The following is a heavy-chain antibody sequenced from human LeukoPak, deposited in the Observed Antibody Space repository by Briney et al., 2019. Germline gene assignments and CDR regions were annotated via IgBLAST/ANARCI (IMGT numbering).Heavy chain of an antibody. D-gene: IGHD1-7*01. Sequence: PSETLSLTCTVSGGSISSYYWSWIRQPAGKGLEWIGRIYTSGSTNYNPSLKSRVTMSVDTSKNQFSLKLSSVTAADTAVYYCARDDGITGTTTDAFDIWGQGTMVTVSS. V-gene: IGHV4-4*07. J-gene: IGHJ3*02. CDR2: IYTSGST. CDR1: GGSISSYY. CDR3: ARDDGITGTTTDAFDI.